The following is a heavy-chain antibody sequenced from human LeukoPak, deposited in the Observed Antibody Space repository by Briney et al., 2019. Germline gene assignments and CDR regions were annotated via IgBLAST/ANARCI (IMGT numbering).Heavy chain of an antibody. D-gene: IGHD6-19*01. Sequence: GGSLRLSCAASGFTFSSYWMHWVRQAPGKGLVWVSRINSDGSSTSYADSVKGRFTISRDNAKNTLYLQMDSLIAEDTAVYYCARGFGYSSGWYVSWGQGTLVTVSS. CDR2: INSDGSST. V-gene: IGHV3-74*01. J-gene: IGHJ4*02. CDR3: ARGFGYSSGWYVS. CDR1: GFTFSSYW.